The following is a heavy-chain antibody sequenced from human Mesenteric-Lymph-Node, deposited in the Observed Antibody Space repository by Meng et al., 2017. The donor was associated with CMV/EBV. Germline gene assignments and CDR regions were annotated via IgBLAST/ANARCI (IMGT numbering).Heavy chain of an antibody. CDR3: ARDRGYCSGDSCPTPYYYGMDV. J-gene: IGHJ6*02. Sequence: GGSLRLSCAASGFTFSSYGMHWVRQAPGKGLEWVAVIWYDGSNKYYADSVKGRFTISRDNSKNTLYLQMNSLRAEDTAVYYCARDRGYCSGDSCPTPYYYGMDVWGQGTTVTVSS. D-gene: IGHD2-15*01. CDR1: GFTFSSYG. CDR2: IWYDGSNK. V-gene: IGHV3-33*01.